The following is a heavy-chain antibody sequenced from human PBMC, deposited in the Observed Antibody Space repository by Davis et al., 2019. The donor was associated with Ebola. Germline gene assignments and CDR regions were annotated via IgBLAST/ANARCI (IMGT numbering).Heavy chain of an antibody. CDR1: GGSISSSSYY. J-gene: IGHJ4*02. CDR3: ASAVAWYSFDY. D-gene: IGHD6-13*01. Sequence: GSLRLSCTVSGGSISSSSYYWGWIRQPPGKGLEWIGSIYYSGSTYYNPSLKSRVTISVDTSKNQFSLKLSSVTAADTAVYYCASAVAWYSFDYWGQGALVTVSS. V-gene: IGHV4-39*01. CDR2: IYYSGST.